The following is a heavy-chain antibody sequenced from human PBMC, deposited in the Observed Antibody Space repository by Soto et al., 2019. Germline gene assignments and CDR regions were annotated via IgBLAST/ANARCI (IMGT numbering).Heavy chain of an antibody. CDR2: ISTSSRYI. J-gene: IGHJ6*02. CDR3: ARAKDIVLVPAGLGMDV. Sequence: VGSLRLSCAASGFTFTSYSMNWVRQAPGKGLEWVSSISTSSRYIYYVDSVKGRFTISRDNAKNSLYLQMNSLGAEDTAVYYCARAKDIVLVPAGLGMDVWGQGTTVTVSS. V-gene: IGHV3-21*01. CDR1: GFTFTSYS. D-gene: IGHD2-2*01.